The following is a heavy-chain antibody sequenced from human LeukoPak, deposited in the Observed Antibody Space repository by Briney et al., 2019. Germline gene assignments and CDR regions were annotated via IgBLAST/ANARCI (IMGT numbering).Heavy chain of an antibody. V-gene: IGHV4-34*01. Sequence: SETLSLTCAVYGGSFSGYYWSWIRQPPGKGLEWIGEINHSGSTNYNPSLKSRVTISVDTSKNQFSLKLSSVTAADTAVYYCARPDGTYYYDSSGYSYRGQGTLVTVSS. D-gene: IGHD3-22*01. CDR2: INHSGST. J-gene: IGHJ4*02. CDR3: ARPDGTYYYDSSGYSY. CDR1: GGSFSGYY.